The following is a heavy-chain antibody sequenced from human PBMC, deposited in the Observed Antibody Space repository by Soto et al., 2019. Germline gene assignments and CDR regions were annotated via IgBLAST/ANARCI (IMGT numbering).Heavy chain of an antibody. CDR2: ISGSGGST. CDR3: AKDINSLPYCSSTSCSQSVGYDAFDI. J-gene: IGHJ3*02. Sequence: GGSLRLSCAASGFTFSSYAMSWVRQAPGKGLEWVSAISGSGGSTYYADSVKGRFTISRDNSKNTLYLQMNSLRAEDTAVYYCAKDINSLPYCSSTSCSQSVGYDAFDIWGQGTMVTVSS. D-gene: IGHD2-2*01. CDR1: GFTFSSYA. V-gene: IGHV3-23*01.